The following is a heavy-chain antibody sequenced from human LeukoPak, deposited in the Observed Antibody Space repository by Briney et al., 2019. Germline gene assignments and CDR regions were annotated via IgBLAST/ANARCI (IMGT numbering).Heavy chain of an antibody. CDR1: GGSFSGYY. V-gene: IGHV4-34*01. J-gene: IGHJ2*01. CDR2: INYSGST. Sequence: SETLSLTCAVYGGSFSGYYWTWIRQPPGKGLEWIGEINYSGSTNYNPSLKSRVTISVDRSKNQFSLKLNSVTAADTAVYYCARDHFPLSNWYFDLWGRGTLVTVSS. D-gene: IGHD3-3*02. CDR3: ARDHFPLSNWYFDL.